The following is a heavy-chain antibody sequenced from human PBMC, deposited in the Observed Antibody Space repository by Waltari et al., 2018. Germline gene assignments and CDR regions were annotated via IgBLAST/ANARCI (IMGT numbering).Heavy chain of an antibody. Sequence: QVQLQESGPGLVKPSATLSLTCTAPGGPISSHYQSWIRQPPGRGLEGIGYIYYSGSTNYNPSLKSRVTISVDTYKNQFSRKLSSVTAADTAVYYGARDREQYYDYIWGSYRAFDIWGQGTMVTVSS. D-gene: IGHD3-16*02. J-gene: IGHJ3*02. CDR1: GGPISSHY. CDR3: ARDREQYYDYIWGSYRAFDI. V-gene: IGHV4-59*11. CDR2: IYYSGST.